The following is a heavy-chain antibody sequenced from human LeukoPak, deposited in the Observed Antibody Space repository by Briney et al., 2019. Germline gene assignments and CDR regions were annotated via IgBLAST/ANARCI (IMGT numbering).Heavy chain of an antibody. Sequence: GGSLRLSCAASGLTFSSYAMSWVRQAPGKGLEWVSAISGSGGSTYYADSVKGRFPISRDNSKNTLYLQMNSLRAEDTAVYYCAKALRYFDWLGGDYFDYWGQGTLVTVSS. CDR2: ISGSGGST. CDR1: GLTFSSYA. CDR3: AKALRYFDWLGGDYFDY. J-gene: IGHJ4*02. V-gene: IGHV3-23*01. D-gene: IGHD3-9*01.